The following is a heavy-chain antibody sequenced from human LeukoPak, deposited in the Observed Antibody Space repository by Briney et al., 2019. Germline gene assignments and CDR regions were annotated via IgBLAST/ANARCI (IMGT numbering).Heavy chain of an antibody. D-gene: IGHD3-22*01. CDR1: GGSISSSVYY. Sequence: SETLSLTCTVSGGSISSSVYYWGWIRQPPGKGLEWIGRIYYSGSTYYNPSLKSRVTISVDTSKNQFSLNLSSVTAADTAVYYCARGYYDSSGYYFDYWGQGTLVTVSS. V-gene: IGHV4-39*01. CDR3: ARGYYDSSGYYFDY. CDR2: IYYSGST. J-gene: IGHJ4*02.